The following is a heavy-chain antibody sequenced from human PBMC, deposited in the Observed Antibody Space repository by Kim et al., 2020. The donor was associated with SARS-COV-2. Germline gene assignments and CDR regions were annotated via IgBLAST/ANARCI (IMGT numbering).Heavy chain of an antibody. D-gene: IGHD2-21*02. J-gene: IGHJ4*02. CDR3: ARANRVDCGGDCYSRWYFDY. CDR1: GFTFSSYG. Sequence: LSLTCAASGFTFSSYGMHWVRQAPGKGLEWVAVIWYDGSNKYYADSVKGRFTISRDNSKNTLYLQMNSLRAEDTAVYYCARANRVDCGGDCYSRWYFDYWGQGTLVTVSS. V-gene: IGHV3-33*01. CDR2: IWYDGSNK.